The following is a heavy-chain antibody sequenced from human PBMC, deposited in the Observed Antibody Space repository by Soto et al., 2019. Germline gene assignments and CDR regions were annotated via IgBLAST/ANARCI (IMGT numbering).Heavy chain of an antibody. CDR1: GFTFSSYN. CDR3: ARGISVTFDY. D-gene: IGHD6-19*01. J-gene: IGHJ4*02. CDR2: ISSSSSFN. Sequence: EVQLVESGGGLVQSGGSLRLSCAASGFTFSSYNMHWVRQAPGKGLEWVSSISSSSSFNSYADSVRGRFTISRDNAKNSLYLQMNSLLAEDTAVYDCARGISVTFDYWGQGTLVTVSS. V-gene: IGHV3-21*01.